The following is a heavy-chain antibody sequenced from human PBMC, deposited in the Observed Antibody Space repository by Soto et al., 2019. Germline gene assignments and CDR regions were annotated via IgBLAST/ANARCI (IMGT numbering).Heavy chain of an antibody. CDR3: ARDSYTRN. Sequence: HPGGSXRLSCAASGFIVRSSVISWVRQAPRKGQEWVSIIYNDGSTYYADSVKGRFTISRDNSKNTLYLQILSLRDEDTAVYYCARDSYTRNWGQGTLVTVSS. CDR2: IYNDGST. V-gene: IGHV3-66*01. CDR1: GFIVRSSV. J-gene: IGHJ4*02. D-gene: IGHD4-4*01.